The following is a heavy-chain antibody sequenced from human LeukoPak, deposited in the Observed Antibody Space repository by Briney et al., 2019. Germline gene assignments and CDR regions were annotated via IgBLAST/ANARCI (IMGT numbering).Heavy chain of an antibody. CDR1: GGSLSSSSYY. Sequence: SETLSLTCTVSGGSLSSSSYYWGWIRQPPGKGLEWIGSIYYSGSTYYNPSLKSRVTISVDTSKNQFSLKLSSVTAADTAVYYCARHVFFGELAHFDYWGQGTLVTASS. D-gene: IGHD3-10*01. V-gene: IGHV4-39*01. J-gene: IGHJ4*02. CDR3: ARHVFFGELAHFDY. CDR2: IYYSGST.